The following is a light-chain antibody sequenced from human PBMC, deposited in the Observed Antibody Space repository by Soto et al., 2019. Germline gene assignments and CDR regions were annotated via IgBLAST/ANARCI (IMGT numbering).Light chain of an antibody. V-gene: IGKV1-5*01. CDR3: QQYNSDSRT. CDR1: QSISTW. J-gene: IGKJ1*01. CDR2: DAS. Sequence: DIQMTQSPSTLSSSVGDRVTLTCRASQSISTWLAWYQQKQGNAPKLLIFDASNLESGVPSRFSGSGSGTEFTLTIDSLQPDDFATYYCQQYNSDSRTFGQGTELDIK.